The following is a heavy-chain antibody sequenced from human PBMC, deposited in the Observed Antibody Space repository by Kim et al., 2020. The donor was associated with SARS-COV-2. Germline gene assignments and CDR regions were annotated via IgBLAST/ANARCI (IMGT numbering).Heavy chain of an antibody. CDR1: GGSISSGGYY. Sequence: SETLSLTCTVSGGSISSGGYYWSWIRQHPGKGLEWIGYIYYSGSTYYNPSLKSRVTISVDTSKNQFSLKLSSVTAADTAVYYCASASSSWDVLWDWGQGTLVTVSS. CDR3: ASASSSWDVLWD. V-gene: IGHV4-31*03. D-gene: IGHD6-13*01. CDR2: IYYSGST. J-gene: IGHJ4*02.